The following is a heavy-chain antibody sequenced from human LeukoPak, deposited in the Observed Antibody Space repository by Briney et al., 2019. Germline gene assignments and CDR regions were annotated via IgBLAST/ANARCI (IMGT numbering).Heavy chain of an antibody. Sequence: PGASVKVSCKASGYTFTSYAMNWVRQAPGQGLEWMGWINTNTGNPTYAQGFTGRFVFSLDTSVSTAYLQISSLKAEDTAVYYCARDLEPTYYDILTGYYLFHPSGYWGQGTLVTVSS. J-gene: IGHJ4*02. CDR1: GYTFTSYA. CDR2: INTNTGNP. V-gene: IGHV7-4-1*02. D-gene: IGHD3-9*01. CDR3: ARDLEPTYYDILTGYYLFHPSGY.